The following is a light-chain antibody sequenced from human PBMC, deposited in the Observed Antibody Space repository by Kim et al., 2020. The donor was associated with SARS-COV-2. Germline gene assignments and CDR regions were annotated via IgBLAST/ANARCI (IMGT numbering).Light chain of an antibody. CDR3: QAWDSSTHNYV. J-gene: IGLJ1*01. V-gene: IGLV3-1*01. CDR1: KVGNKY. CDR2: QDN. Sequence: AGQAASITCSGYKVGNKYVSWYQQKPGKSPVVVIYQDNQRPSGIPERFSGSNSGNTATLTISGTQAMDEADYYCQAWDSSTHNYVFGAGTKVTVL.